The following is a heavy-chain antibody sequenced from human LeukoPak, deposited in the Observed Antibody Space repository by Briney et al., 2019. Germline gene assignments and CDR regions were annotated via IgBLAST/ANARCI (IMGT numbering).Heavy chain of an antibody. D-gene: IGHD6-19*01. Sequence: SETLSLTCTVSGYSISSGYYWGWIRQPPGKGLEWIGSIYHSGSTYYNPSLKSRVTISVDTSKNQFSLKLSSVTAADTAVYYCARDSSGTANYYYYYYMDVWGKGTTVTVS. CDR1: GYSISSGYY. J-gene: IGHJ6*03. CDR3: ARDSSGTANYYYYYYMDV. CDR2: IYHSGST. V-gene: IGHV4-38-2*02.